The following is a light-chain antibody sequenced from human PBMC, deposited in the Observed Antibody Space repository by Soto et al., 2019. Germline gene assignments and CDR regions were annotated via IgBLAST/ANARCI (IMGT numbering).Light chain of an antibody. CDR2: DND. CDR3: GTLDSSLSAV. J-gene: IGLJ2*01. V-gene: IGLV1-51*01. CDR1: TSNIGNNY. Sequence: QSVLTQPPSVSAAPGQKVTISCSGTTSNIGNNYVSWYQQLPGTAPKLLIYDNDKRPSGIPDRFAGSKSGTSATLGITGLQTGDEDDYYGGTLDSSLSAVFGGGTKVTVL.